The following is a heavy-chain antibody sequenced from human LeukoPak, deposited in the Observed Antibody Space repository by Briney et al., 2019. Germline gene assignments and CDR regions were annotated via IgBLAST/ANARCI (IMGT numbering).Heavy chain of an antibody. J-gene: IGHJ4*02. D-gene: IGHD6-13*01. Sequence: GGSLRLSCAASGFTFSSYAMSWVRQAPGKGLEWVSAISGSGGSTYYADSVKGRFTISRDNSKNTLCLQMNSLRAEDTAVYYCAKDGIEAAGTGYFDYWGQGTLVTVSS. CDR1: GFTFSSYA. V-gene: IGHV3-23*01. CDR3: AKDGIEAAGTGYFDY. CDR2: ISGSGGST.